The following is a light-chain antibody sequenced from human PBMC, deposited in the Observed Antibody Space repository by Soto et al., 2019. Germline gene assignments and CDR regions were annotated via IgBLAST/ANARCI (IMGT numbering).Light chain of an antibody. CDR2: GAS. Sequence: DIGMTQSPATLSVSPGEGATLSCRASQSVSSNLAWYQQKPGQAPRLLIYGASTRATGIPDRFRGSGSGTDFTLTIRRLEPEDFAVYWCQQYGSSLAFGQGTKV. V-gene: IGKV3-20*01. CDR1: QSVSSN. J-gene: IGKJ1*01. CDR3: QQYGSSLA.